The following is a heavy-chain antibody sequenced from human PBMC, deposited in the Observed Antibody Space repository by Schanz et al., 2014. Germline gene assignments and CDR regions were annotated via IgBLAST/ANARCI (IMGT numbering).Heavy chain of an antibody. D-gene: IGHD3-10*01. CDR3: ARIGGSVFDY. CDR2: ISASGGDT. V-gene: IGHV3-23*01. CDR1: GFTFSSYA. J-gene: IGHJ4*02. Sequence: EVQLLESGGGLVQPGGSLRLSCAASGFTFSSYAMSWVRQAPGKGLEWVSVISASGGDTYYADSVKGRFTISRDNSKNTLYLQMNSLRADDTAVYYCARIGGSVFDYWAQGTLXTVSS.